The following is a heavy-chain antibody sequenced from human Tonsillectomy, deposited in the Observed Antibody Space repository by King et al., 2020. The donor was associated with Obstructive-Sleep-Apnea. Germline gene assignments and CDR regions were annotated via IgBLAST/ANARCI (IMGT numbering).Heavy chain of an antibody. CDR2: IKQDGSEK. CDR1: GFTFSRYW. J-gene: IGHJ3*02. V-gene: IGHV3-7*03. Sequence: VQLVESGGGLVQPGGSLGLSCAASGFTFSRYWMSWFRQAPGKGLEWVANIKQDGSEKFYVDSIKCRFTISRDNAKNSLYLQMNSLRAEDTAVYYCARWIRGFDAFDIWGQGTMVTVSS. D-gene: IGHD5-12*01. CDR3: ARWIRGFDAFDI.